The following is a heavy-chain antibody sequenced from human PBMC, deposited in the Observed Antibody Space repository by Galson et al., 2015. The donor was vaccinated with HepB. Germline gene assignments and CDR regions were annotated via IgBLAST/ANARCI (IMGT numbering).Heavy chain of an antibody. CDR1: GYTFTSYG. J-gene: IGHJ4*02. Sequence: SVKVPCKASGYTFTSYGISWVRQAPGQGLEWMGWISAYNGNTNYAQKLQGRITMTTDTSTSTAYMELRSLRSDDTAVYYCARDRYCTGGVCYNDYWGQGTLVTVSS. V-gene: IGHV1-18*01. D-gene: IGHD2-8*02. CDR2: ISAYNGNT. CDR3: ARDRYCTGGVCYNDY.